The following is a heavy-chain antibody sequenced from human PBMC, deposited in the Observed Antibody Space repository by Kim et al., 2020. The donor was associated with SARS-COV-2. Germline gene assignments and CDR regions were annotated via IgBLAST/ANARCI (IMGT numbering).Heavy chain of an antibody. D-gene: IGHD4-4*01. CDR3: ARDPHSNYDWFDP. J-gene: IGHJ5*02. CDR1: GYTFTSYY. V-gene: IGHV1-46*01. Sequence: ASVKVSCKASGYTFTSYYMHWVRQAPGQGLEWMGIINPSGGSTSYTQKFQGRVTMTRDTSTSTVYMELSSLRSEDTAVYYCARDPHSNYDWFDPWGQGTLVTVSS. CDR2: INPSGGST.